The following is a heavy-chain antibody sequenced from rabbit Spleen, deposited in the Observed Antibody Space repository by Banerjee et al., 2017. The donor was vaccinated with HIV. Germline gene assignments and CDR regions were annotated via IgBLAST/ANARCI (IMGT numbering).Heavy chain of an antibody. CDR2: ISAGSSGTT. CDR1: GFSFSSNYY. Sequence: QEQLEESGGDLVKPEGSLTLTCTASGFSFSSNYYMCWVRQAPGKGLEWIACISAGSSGTTYYASWPKGRFTISKASSTTVTLQMTSLTAADTATYFCARDSGSSFSTYGMDLWGPGTLVTVS. V-gene: IGHV1S45*01. D-gene: IGHD8-1*01. J-gene: IGHJ6*01. CDR3: ARDSGSSFSTYGMDL.